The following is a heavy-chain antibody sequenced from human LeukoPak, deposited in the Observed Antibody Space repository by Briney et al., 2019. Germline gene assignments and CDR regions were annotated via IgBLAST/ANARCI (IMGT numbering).Heavy chain of an antibody. D-gene: IGHD6-19*01. V-gene: IGHV4-59*01. CDR2: IYYSGST. CDR1: GGSISSYY. J-gene: IGHJ4*02. Sequence: PSETLSLTCTVSGGSISSYYWSWIRQPPGKGLEWIGYIYYSGSTNYNPSLKSRVTISVDTSKNQFSLKLSSVTAADTAVYYCARKRAYGYSSGWYFDYWGQGTLVTVSS. CDR3: ARKRAYGYSSGWYFDY.